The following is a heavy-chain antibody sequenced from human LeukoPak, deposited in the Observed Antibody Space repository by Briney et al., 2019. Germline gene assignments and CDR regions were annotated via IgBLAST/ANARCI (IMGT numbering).Heavy chain of an antibody. CDR2: FDPEDGET. D-gene: IGHD6-19*01. CDR1: GGTFSSYA. CDR3: ATDVFEWLVT. Sequence: ASVKVSCKASGGTFSSYAISWVRQAPGQGLEWMGGFDPEDGETIYAQKFQGRVTMTEDTPTDTAYMELSSLRSEDTAVYYCATDVFEWLVTWGQGTLVTVSS. J-gene: IGHJ5*02. V-gene: IGHV1-24*01.